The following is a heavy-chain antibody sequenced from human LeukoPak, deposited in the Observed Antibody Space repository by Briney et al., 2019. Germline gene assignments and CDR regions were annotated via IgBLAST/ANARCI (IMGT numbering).Heavy chain of an antibody. CDR2: IIAIFGTA. CDR3: ARDGTVDFGVVSNAFDI. V-gene: IGHV1-69*01. J-gene: IGHJ3*02. D-gene: IGHD3-3*01. CDR1: GGTFSSYA. Sequence: GSSVKVSCKASGGTFSSYAISWVRQAPGQGLEWMGGIIAIFGTANYAQKFQARVTITAEESTSTAYMELSSLRSEDTAVYYCARDGTVDFGVVSNAFDIWGQGTMVTVSS.